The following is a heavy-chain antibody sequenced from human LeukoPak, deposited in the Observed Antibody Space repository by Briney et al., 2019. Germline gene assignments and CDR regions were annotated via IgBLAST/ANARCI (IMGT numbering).Heavy chain of an antibody. J-gene: IGHJ4*02. CDR1: GFTFSTYG. Sequence: GGSLRLSCAASGFTFSTYGMHWVRQAPGKGLEWVALILYDGNNKYYADSVKGRFTISRDNSKNTLYLQMNSLRAEDTAVYYCAKGLSYDSSGYYYLNYWGRGTLVTVSS. CDR2: ILYDGNNK. V-gene: IGHV3-30*18. CDR3: AKGLSYDSSGYYYLNY. D-gene: IGHD3-22*01.